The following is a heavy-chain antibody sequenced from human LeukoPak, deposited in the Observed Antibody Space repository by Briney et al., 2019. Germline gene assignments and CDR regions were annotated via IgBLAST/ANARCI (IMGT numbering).Heavy chain of an antibody. V-gene: IGHV4-39*01. CDR3: ARQEAVAGTWAWFDP. CDR2: IYYSGST. CDR1: GGXISSSSYY. Sequence: PSETLSLTCTVSGGXISSSSYYWGWIRQPPGKGLEWIGSIYYSGSTYYNPSLKSRVTISVDTSKNQFSLKLSSVTAADTAVYYCARQEAVAGTWAWFDPWGQGTLVTVSS. J-gene: IGHJ5*02. D-gene: IGHD6-19*01.